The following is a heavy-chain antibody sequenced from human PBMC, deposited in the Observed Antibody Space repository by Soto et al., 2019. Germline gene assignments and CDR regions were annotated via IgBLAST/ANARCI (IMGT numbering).Heavy chain of an antibody. V-gene: IGHV4-30-4*01. D-gene: IGHD4-17*01. CDR2: IYYSGST. J-gene: IGHJ6*02. Sequence: PSETLSLTYTVSGGSISSGDYYWSWIRQPPGKGLEWIGYIYYSGSTYYNPSLKSRVTISVDTSKNQFSLKLSSVTAADTAVYYCASHDYAHYGIDVWGQGTTVTVSS. CDR3: ASHDYAHYGIDV. CDR1: GGSISSGDYY.